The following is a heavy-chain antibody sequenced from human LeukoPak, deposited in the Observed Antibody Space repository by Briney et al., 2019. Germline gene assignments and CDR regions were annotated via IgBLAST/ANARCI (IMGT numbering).Heavy chain of an antibody. CDR2: IIPIFGTA. V-gene: IGHV1-69*05. J-gene: IGHJ4*02. Sequence: PVASVKVSCKASGGTFSSYAISWVRQAPGQGLEWMGGIIPIFGTANYAQKFQGRVTITTDESTSTAYMELSSLRSEDTAVYYCAAYGSGSYPSPFDYWGQGTLVTVSS. D-gene: IGHD3-10*01. CDR3: AAYGSGSYPSPFDY. CDR1: GGTFSSYA.